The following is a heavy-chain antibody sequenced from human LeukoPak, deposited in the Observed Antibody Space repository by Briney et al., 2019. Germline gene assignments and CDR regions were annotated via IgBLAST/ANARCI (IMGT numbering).Heavy chain of an antibody. J-gene: IGHJ4*02. CDR2: ISSSGSTI. Sequence: GGSLRLSCAASGFTFSSYEMNWVRQAPGKGLEGVSYISSSGSTIYYADSVKGRFTISRDNAKNSLYLQMNSLRAEDTAVYYCARDYSSGWYYFDYWGQGTLVTVSS. D-gene: IGHD6-19*01. CDR3: ARDYSSGWYYFDY. CDR1: GFTFSSYE. V-gene: IGHV3-48*03.